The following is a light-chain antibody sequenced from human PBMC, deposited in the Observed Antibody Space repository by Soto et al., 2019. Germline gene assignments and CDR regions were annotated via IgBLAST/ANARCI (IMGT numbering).Light chain of an antibody. CDR3: QSYDSSLSVVV. V-gene: IGLV1-40*01. CDR1: SSNIGAGYD. Sequence: QSVLTQPPSVSGAPGQRVTISCTGSSSNIGAGYDVHWYQQLPGTAPKLLIYGNSNRPSGVPDRFSGSKSGTSASQAITGLQAEDEADYYCQSYDSSLSVVVFGGGTQLTVL. J-gene: IGLJ2*01. CDR2: GNS.